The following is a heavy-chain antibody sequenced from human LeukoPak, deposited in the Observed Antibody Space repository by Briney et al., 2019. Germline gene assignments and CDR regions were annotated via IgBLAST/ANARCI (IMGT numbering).Heavy chain of an antibody. CDR3: ARLNYYYDSSGYMYYFDY. CDR2: IYYSGST. CDR1: GGSISSYY. V-gene: IGHV4-59*01. D-gene: IGHD3-22*01. J-gene: IGHJ4*02. Sequence: PSETLSLTCTVSGGSISSYYWSWIRQPPGKGLEWIGYIYYSGSTNYNPSLKSRVTISVDTSKNQFSLKLSSVTAADTAVYYCARLNYYYDSSGYMYYFDYWGQGTLVTVSS.